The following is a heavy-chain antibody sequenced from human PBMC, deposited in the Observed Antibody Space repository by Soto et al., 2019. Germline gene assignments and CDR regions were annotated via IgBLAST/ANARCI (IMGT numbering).Heavy chain of an antibody. CDR1: GFTFSSYA. Sequence: GGSLRLSCAASGFTFSSYAMRWVRQAPGKGLEWVAVISYDGSNKYYADSVKGRFTISRDNSKNTLYLQMNSLRAEDTAVYYCARDYYDSSGAIDYWGQGTLVTVSS. J-gene: IGHJ4*02. CDR3: ARDYYDSSGAIDY. CDR2: ISYDGSNK. V-gene: IGHV3-30-3*01. D-gene: IGHD3-22*01.